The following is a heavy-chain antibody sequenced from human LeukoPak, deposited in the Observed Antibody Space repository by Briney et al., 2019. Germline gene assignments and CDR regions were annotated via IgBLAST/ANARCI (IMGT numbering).Heavy chain of an antibody. CDR3: AVLRYFDWLLSGTDPPIEI. D-gene: IGHD3-9*01. V-gene: IGHV6-1*01. J-gene: IGHJ3*02. CDR1: GDSVSSNSAA. CDR2: TYYRSKWYN. Sequence: SQTLSLTCAISGDSVSSNSAAWNWIRQSPSRGLEWLGRTYYRSKWYNDYAVSVKSRITINPDTSKNQFSLQLNSVTPEDTAVYYCAVLRYFDWLLSGTDPPIEIWGQGTMVTVSS.